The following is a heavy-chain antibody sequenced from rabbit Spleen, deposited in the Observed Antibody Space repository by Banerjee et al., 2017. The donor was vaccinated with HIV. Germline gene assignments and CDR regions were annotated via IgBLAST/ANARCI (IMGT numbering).Heavy chain of an antibody. CDR2: IGTDSGRT. Sequence: QSLEESGGGLVQPEGSLTLTCTASGFSFSSAYDMCWVRQAPGKGLEWIACIGTDSGRTYYASWAKGRFTISKTSSTTVTLQMTRLTAADTATYFCARDTSSSFSSYGMDLWGPGTLVTVS. CDR1: GFSFSSAYD. J-gene: IGHJ6*01. V-gene: IGHV1S40*01. D-gene: IGHD1-1*01. CDR3: ARDTSSSFSSYGMDL.